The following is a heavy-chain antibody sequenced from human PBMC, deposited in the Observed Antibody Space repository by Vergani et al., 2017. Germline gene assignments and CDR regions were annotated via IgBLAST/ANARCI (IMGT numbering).Heavy chain of an antibody. CDR1: GFTFSSYA. D-gene: IGHD6-13*01. CDR3: AKDKSWSNYFDY. Sequence: EVQLLESGGGLVQPGGSLRLFCAASGFTFSSYAMSWVRQAPGKGLEWVSAISGRDGSRYYADSVEGRFTISRDNSKNTLYLQMNRLRAEDTAVYYCAKDKSWSNYFDYWGHGTLVTVSS. J-gene: IGHJ4*01. V-gene: IGHV3-23*01. CDR2: ISGRDGSR.